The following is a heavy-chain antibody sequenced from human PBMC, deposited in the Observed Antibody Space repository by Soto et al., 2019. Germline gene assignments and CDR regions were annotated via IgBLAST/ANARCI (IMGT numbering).Heavy chain of an antibody. CDR2: IYYSGST. V-gene: IGHV4-31*03. CDR3: ACCIPSNWFDP. CDR1: GGSISSGGYY. Sequence: QVQLQESGPGLVKPSQTLSLTCTVSGGSISSGGYYWSWIRQHPGKGLEWIGYIYYSGSTYYNPSLKSRVIRSLDTSKNLFSLKLSSVTAADTAVYYCACCIPSNWFDPWGQGTLVTVSS. D-gene: IGHD2-15*01. J-gene: IGHJ5*02.